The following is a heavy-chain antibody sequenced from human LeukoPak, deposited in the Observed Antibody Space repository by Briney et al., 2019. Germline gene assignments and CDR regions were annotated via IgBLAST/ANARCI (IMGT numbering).Heavy chain of an antibody. CDR2: ISSSSYI. CDR1: GFTLSDYT. D-gene: IGHD5-24*01. V-gene: IGHV3-69-1*01. J-gene: IGHJ4*02. Sequence: GGSLRLSCAASGFTLSDYTMNWVRQAPGKGLEWVSSISSSSYIYFANSVRGRFTIYRDNAKNSLYLQMNSLRAEDTAVYYCAKDSPSRTATTEVPVDYWGQGTLVTVSS. CDR3: AKDSPSRTATTEVPVDY.